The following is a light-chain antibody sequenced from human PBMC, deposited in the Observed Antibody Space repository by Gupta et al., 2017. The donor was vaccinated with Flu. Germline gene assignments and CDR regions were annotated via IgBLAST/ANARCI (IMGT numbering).Light chain of an antibody. CDR2: WAS. V-gene: IGKV4-1*01. J-gene: IGKJ1*01. CDR1: QSGMDSSNDKNY. CDR3: QQYCNCQVT. Sequence: SLGVRASIKCKSSQSGMDSSNDKNYLAWYQQKPGQSPRLLIYWASTRESGVPDRFSGSGSGTDFTLTISTLEAEDVAVYYCQQYCNCQVTFGRGTKVEIK.